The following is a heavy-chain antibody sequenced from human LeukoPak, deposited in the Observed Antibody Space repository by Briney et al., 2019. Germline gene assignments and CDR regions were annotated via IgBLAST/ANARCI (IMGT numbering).Heavy chain of an antibody. D-gene: IGHD4-17*01. V-gene: IGHV4-61*02. CDR1: GGSLSSGSYY. CDR2: IYTSGST. Sequence: SQTLSLTCIVSGGSLSSGSYYWGWIRQPAGKGLEWIGRIYTSGSTDYNPSLKSRVTISVDTSKNQFSLNLSSVTAADTAVYYCARDPGATVTTGGAFDIWGQGTMVTVSS. J-gene: IGHJ3*02. CDR3: ARDPGATVTTGGAFDI.